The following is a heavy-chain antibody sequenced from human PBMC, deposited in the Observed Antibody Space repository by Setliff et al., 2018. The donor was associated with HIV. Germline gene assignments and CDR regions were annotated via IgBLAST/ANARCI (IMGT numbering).Heavy chain of an antibody. V-gene: IGHV4-4*07. Sequence: SEILSLTCTVSGDSIGYYYWSWIRQPAGRGLEWMGRIHTSGSTNYNPSLTSRVTLSVDTSKNQFFLKLTSLSAADTAVYYCARDRIEVVVDGPHDVFDVWGRGTTVTVSS. CDR1: GDSIGYYY. J-gene: IGHJ3*01. CDR2: IHTSGST. CDR3: ARDRIEVVVDGPHDVFDV. D-gene: IGHD2-15*01.